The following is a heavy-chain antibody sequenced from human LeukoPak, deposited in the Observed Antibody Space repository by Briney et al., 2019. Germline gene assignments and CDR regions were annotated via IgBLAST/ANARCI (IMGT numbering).Heavy chain of an antibody. J-gene: IGHJ6*03. CDR1: GFTFSSYA. D-gene: IGHD2-2*01. Sequence: GGSLRLFCGASGFTFSSYAMHWVRQAPGKGLEYVSAISNNGGSTYYANSVKGRFTISRDNSKNTLYLQMGSLRAEDMAVYYCARRSSTSYYMDVWGKGTTVTASS. CDR3: ARRSSTSYYMDV. CDR2: ISNNGGST. V-gene: IGHV3-64*01.